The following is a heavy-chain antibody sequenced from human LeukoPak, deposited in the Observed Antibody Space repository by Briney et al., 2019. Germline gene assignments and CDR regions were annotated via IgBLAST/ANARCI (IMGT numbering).Heavy chain of an antibody. D-gene: IGHD3-10*01. CDR2: INPSGGST. J-gene: IGHJ5*02. CDR3: ARGGEALWFGELNWFDP. V-gene: IGHV1-46*01. CDR1: GYTFTSYY. Sequence: GASVKVSCKASGYTFTSYYMHWVRQAPGQGLEWMGIINPSGGSTSYVQKFQGRVTMTRDTSTSTVYMELSSLRSEDTAVYYCARGGEALWFGELNWFDPWGQGTLVTVSS.